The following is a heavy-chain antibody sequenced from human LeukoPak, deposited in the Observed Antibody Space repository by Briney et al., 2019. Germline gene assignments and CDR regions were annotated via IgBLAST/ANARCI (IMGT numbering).Heavy chain of an antibody. Sequence: GGSLRLSCAASGFTFSSYAMHWVRQAPGKGLEWVAVISYDGSNKYYADSVKGRFTISRDNSKNTLYLQMNSLRAEDTAVYYCARYNGGYSYGPFDYWGQGTLVTVSS. CDR3: ARYNGGYSYGPFDY. CDR1: GFTFSSYA. V-gene: IGHV3-30*04. CDR2: ISYDGSNK. D-gene: IGHD5-18*01. J-gene: IGHJ4*02.